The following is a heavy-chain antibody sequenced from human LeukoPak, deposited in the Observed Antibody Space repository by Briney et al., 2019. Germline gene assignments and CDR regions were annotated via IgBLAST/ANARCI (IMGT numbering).Heavy chain of an antibody. D-gene: IGHD1-26*01. Sequence: GGSLRLSCAASGFTFSSYGMHWVRQAPGKGLEWVAVIWYDGSNKYYADSVKGRFTISRGNSKNTLYLQMNSLRAEDTAVYYCARDGIEAAFDIWGQGTMVTVSS. CDR3: ARDGIEAAFDI. CDR2: IWYDGSNK. J-gene: IGHJ3*02. V-gene: IGHV3-33*01. CDR1: GFTFSSYG.